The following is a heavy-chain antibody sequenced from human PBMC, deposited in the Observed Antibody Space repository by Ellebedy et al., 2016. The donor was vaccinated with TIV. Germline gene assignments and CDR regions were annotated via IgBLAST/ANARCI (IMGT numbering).Heavy chain of an antibody. D-gene: IGHD2-8*01. CDR2: IRTDGSST. J-gene: IGHJ6*02. CDR3: AKPHCTNGVCYRPWGAYGMDV. CDR1: GFTFSSYW. Sequence: GGSLRLSCAASGFTFSSYWMHWVRQAPGKGLVWVSRIRTDGSSTTYADSVKGRFTISRDNAKNTLYLQMNSLRAEDTAVYYCAKPHCTNGVCYRPWGAYGMDVWGQGTTVTVSS. V-gene: IGHV3-74*01.